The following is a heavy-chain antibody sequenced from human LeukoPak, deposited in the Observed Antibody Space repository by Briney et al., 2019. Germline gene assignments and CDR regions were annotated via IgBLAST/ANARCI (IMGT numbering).Heavy chain of an antibody. CDR2: MYHSSGNT. CDR1: GYTFTSYD. CDR3: ARGAGPERDWQWLVYAFVI. D-gene: IGHD6-19*01. Sequence: GASVNVSCKASGYTFTSYDINWVRQATGQGLEWMGWMYHSSGNTGYAHKFQGRATMTRNTSISTAYMELSSLRSEDTAVYYCARGAGPERDWQWLVYAFVIWGQGTMVTVSS. J-gene: IGHJ3*02. V-gene: IGHV1-8*01.